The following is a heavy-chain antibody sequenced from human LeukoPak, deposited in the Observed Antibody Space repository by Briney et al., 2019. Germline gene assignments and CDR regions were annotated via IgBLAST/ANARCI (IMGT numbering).Heavy chain of an antibody. D-gene: IGHD3-22*01. CDR2: IYYSGFT. Sequence: SETLSLTCTASGGSISSYYWNWIRQPPGKGLEWIGYIYYSGFTNYNPPLKSRVTISVDTSKNQFSLKMSSVTAADTAVCYCARARATYYYGSSGYVLDYWGQGALVTVSS. CDR1: GGSISSYY. J-gene: IGHJ4*02. CDR3: ARARATYYYGSSGYVLDY. V-gene: IGHV4-59*01.